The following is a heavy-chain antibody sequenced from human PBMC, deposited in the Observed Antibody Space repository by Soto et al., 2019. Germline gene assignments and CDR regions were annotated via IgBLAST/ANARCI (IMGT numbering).Heavy chain of an antibody. Sequence: PSESLSLTCAVYGGSFSSYYWSWIRQPPGKGLEWIGEIIHSGSTNYNPYLKSRVTISVDTSKNQFSLKVSSVIAADEAVYYCARGRDRYSGYGLGYWGQGTLVTVSS. CDR3: ARGRDRYSGYGLGY. CDR1: GGSFSSYY. CDR2: IIHSGST. V-gene: IGHV4-34*01. D-gene: IGHD5-12*01. J-gene: IGHJ4*02.